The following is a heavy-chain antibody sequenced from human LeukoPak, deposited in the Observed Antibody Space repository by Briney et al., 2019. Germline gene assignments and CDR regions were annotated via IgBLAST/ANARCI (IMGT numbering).Heavy chain of an antibody. CDR1: GFTVNNNY. CDR2: IYSGGRT. D-gene: IGHD6-13*01. J-gene: IGHJ5*02. CDR3: ARDDIAAGGTTDL. V-gene: IGHV3-53*01. Sequence: GGSLRLSCAASGFTVNNNYMSWVRQAPGKGLEWVPVIYSGGRTYYADSVKGRFTISRDNSKNTLYLQMNSLRAEDTAVYYCARDDIAAGGTTDLWGQGTLVTVSS.